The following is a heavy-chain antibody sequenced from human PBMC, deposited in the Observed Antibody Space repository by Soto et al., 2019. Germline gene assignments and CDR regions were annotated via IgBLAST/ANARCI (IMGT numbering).Heavy chain of an antibody. CDR2: VWYDGSNK. CDR3: ARDSGYDRFHYYYGMYV. V-gene: IGHV3-33*01. Sequence: QVQLVESGGGVVQPGRSLRLSCAASGFTFSSYGMHWVRQAPGKGLEWVAVVWYDGSNKYYADYVKGRFTISRDNSKNALYLPMSSLRAEDTAVYYCARDSGYDRFHYYYGMYVWGQGTTVTVSS. D-gene: IGHD3-3*01. J-gene: IGHJ6*02. CDR1: GFTFSSYG.